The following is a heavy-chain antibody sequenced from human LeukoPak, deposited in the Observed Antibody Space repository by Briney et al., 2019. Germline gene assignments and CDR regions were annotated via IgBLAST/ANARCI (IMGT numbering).Heavy chain of an antibody. CDR1: GGSISSYY. V-gene: IGHV4-59*08. J-gene: IGHJ4*02. Sequence: NPSETLSLTCTVSGGSISSYYWSWIRQPPGKGLEWIGYIFYSGSTNYNPSLKSRVTISVDTSKNQVSLKLRSVTAADTAVYYCARTNPSFDYWGQGTLVTVSS. CDR2: IFYSGST. CDR3: ARTNPSFDY.